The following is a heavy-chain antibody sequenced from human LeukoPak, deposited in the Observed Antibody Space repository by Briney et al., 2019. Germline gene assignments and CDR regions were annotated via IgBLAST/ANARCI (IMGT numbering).Heavy chain of an antibody. J-gene: IGHJ4*02. Sequence: PGGSLRLSCAASGFTFSSYSMNWVRQAPGKGLEWVPSISSSSSYISYADSVKGRFTISRDNAKSSLYLQMNSLRVEDTAVYYCARGRPLFEDYWGQGTLVTVSS. V-gene: IGHV3-21*01. CDR2: ISSSSSYI. CDR3: ARGRPLFEDY. CDR1: GFTFSSYS. D-gene: IGHD3-10*02.